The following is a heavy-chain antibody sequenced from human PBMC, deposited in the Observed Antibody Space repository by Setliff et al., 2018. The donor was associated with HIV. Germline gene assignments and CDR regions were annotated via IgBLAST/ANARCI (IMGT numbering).Heavy chain of an antibody. CDR2: THFSGST. CDR3: ARTTYSGSYFNDS. Sequence: PSETLSLTCTVSGGSISSSTYYWGWIRQPPGKGLEWIGNTHFSGSTYYNPSLKSRVTVSVDPSKNQFSLKLSSVTAADTAVYYCARTTYSGSYFNDSWGQGTLVTVTS. D-gene: IGHD1-26*01. V-gene: IGHV4-39*01. J-gene: IGHJ5*01. CDR1: GGSISSSTYY.